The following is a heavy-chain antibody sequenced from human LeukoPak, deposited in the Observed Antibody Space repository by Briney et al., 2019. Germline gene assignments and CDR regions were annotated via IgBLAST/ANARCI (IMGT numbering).Heavy chain of an antibody. Sequence: SETLSLTCTVSGDSISSYHWSWIRQPPGKGLEWIGYISYSGSTNYNPSLKSRVTISVDTSKNQFSLKLSSVAAADTAVYYCARVGRGDHTWGSYYYDHWGQGTLVTVSS. CDR3: ARVGRGDHTWGSYYYDH. J-gene: IGHJ4*02. V-gene: IGHV4-59*01. CDR2: ISYSGST. CDR1: GDSISSYH. D-gene: IGHD3-16*01.